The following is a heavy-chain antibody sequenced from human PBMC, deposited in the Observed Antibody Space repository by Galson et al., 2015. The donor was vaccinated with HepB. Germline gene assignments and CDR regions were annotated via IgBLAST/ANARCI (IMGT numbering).Heavy chain of an antibody. CDR1: GFSLSTSGVT. J-gene: IGHJ4*02. D-gene: IGHD6-13*01. CDR3: VHRTRYSNTWWPGHYFDS. Sequence: PALVKPTQTLTLTCTLSGFSLSTSGVTVGWIRQPPGKALEWLAFIHWDDDNDRRPSLRNRLSISTDTSKTQVVLTLTNIGPEDAGTYYCVHRTRYSNTWWPGHYFDSWGQGTLVTVSS. CDR2: IHWDDDN. V-gene: IGHV2-5*02.